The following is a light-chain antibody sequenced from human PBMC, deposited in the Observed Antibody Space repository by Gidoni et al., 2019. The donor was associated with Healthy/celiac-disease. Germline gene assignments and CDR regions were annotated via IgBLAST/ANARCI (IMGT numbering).Light chain of an antibody. CDR1: QDISNY. CDR3: QQYDNLPPYT. V-gene: IGKV1-33*01. CDR2: DAS. J-gene: IGKJ2*01. Sequence: DIQMTQSPSSLSASVGDRVTITCQASQDISNYLNWYQQKPGKAPKLLIYDASNLETGAPSRFSGSGSGTDFTFTISSLQPEDIATYYCQQYDNLPPYTFXQXTKLEIK.